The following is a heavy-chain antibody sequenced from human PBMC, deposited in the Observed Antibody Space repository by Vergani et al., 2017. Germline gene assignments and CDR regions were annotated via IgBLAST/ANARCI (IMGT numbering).Heavy chain of an antibody. V-gene: IGHV3-23*01. D-gene: IGHD3-9*01. Sequence: EGQLLESGGGLVQPGGSLRLSCAASGFMFNIYGVSWVRQAPGKGLEWVSGITGTGDRTLYADSVKGRFSISRDNSKNMLFLQMNSLRVEETAVYYCAKGGLRYFDWLGYHYYMDVWGKGTTVTVSS. CDR1: GFMFNIYG. CDR3: AKGGLRYFDWLGYHYYMDV. CDR2: ITGTGDRT. J-gene: IGHJ6*03.